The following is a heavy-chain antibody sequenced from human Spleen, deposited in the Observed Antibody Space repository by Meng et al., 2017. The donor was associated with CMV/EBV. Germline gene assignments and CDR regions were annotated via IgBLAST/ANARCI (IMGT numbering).Heavy chain of an antibody. CDR2: SIPILNTA. CDR1: GGTISSYA. Sequence: CKASGGTISSYAISWVRQAPGQGLEWMGGSIPILNTANYAQKFQGRVTITTDESTSTAYMELRSLRSEDTAVYYCARVLYAPPRGFDSWGQGTLVTVSS. CDR3: ARVLYAPPRGFDS. V-gene: IGHV1-69*05. J-gene: IGHJ5*01. D-gene: IGHD5/OR15-5a*01.